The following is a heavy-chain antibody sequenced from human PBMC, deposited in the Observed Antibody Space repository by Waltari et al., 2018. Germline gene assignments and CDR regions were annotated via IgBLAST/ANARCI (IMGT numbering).Heavy chain of an antibody. V-gene: IGHV3-53*02. CDR1: GFTVSSNY. J-gene: IGHJ3*02. CDR2: IYSGGST. D-gene: IGHD6-6*01. Sequence: EVQLVETGGGLIQPGGSLRLSCAASGFTVSSNYMSWVRQAPGKGLEWVSVIYSGGSTVYADSVKGRFTISRDNSKNTLYLQMNSLRAEDTAVYYCARARRQLAGAFDIWGQGTMVTVSS. CDR3: ARARRQLAGAFDI.